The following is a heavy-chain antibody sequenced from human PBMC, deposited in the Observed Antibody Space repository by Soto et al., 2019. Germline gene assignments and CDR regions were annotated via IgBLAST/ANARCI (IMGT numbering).Heavy chain of an antibody. D-gene: IGHD3-22*01. CDR2: ITPIFGTA. Sequence: ASVKVSCKAYGGTFSRYAISWVRQAPGQGLEWMAGITPIFGTANYAQKFQGRVAITADESTRTSYMELRSLRSGDTAVYYCARGWGYDTSDYYYAYWGQGTLVTVSS. V-gene: IGHV1-69*13. CDR3: ARGWGYDTSDYYYAY. CDR1: GGTFSRYA. J-gene: IGHJ4*02.